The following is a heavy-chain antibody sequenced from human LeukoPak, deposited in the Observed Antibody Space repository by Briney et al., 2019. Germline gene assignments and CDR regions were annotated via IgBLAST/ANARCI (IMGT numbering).Heavy chain of an antibody. CDR1: GGTFSSYA. CDR2: IIPIFGTA. D-gene: IGHD3-22*01. V-gene: IGHV1-69*05. CDR3: ARDPPDYYDSSGHSGSY. Sequence: VASVKVSCKASGGTFSSYAISWVRQAPGQGLEWMGMIIPIFGTANYAQKFQGRVTITTDESTSTAYMELSSLRSEDTAVYYCARDPPDYYDSSGHSGSYWGQGTLVTVSS. J-gene: IGHJ4*02.